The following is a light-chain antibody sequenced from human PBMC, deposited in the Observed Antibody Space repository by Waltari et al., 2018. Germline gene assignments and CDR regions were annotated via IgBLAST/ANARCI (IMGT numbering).Light chain of an antibody. CDR3: SSYISSSTLEL. CDR1: SSDVGTYNS. V-gene: IGLV2-14*03. J-gene: IGLJ2*01. CDR2: AVS. Sequence: QSALTQPASVSGSPGQSITISCTGTSSDVGTYNSVSWYQQHPGKAPKLMIFAVSIRPSGVSNRFSGSKSGNTASLTISGLQAEDEADYYCSSYISSSTLELFGGGTSLTVL.